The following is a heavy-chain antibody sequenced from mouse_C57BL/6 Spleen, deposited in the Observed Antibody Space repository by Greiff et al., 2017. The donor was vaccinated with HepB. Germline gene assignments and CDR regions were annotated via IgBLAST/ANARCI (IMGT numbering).Heavy chain of an antibody. CDR2: ISDGGSYT. D-gene: IGHD1-1*01. Sequence: EVKVVESGGGLVKPGGSLKLSCAASGFTFSSYAMSWVRQTPEKRLEWVATISDGGSYTYYPDNVKGRFTISRDNAKNNLYLQMSHLKSEDTAMYYCARDEGSIYYGTPFAYWGQGTLVTVSA. V-gene: IGHV5-4*01. CDR3: ARDEGSIYYGTPFAY. CDR1: GFTFSSYA. J-gene: IGHJ3*01.